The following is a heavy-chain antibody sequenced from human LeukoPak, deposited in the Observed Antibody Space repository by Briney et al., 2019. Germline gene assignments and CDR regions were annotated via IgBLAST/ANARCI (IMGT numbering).Heavy chain of an antibody. CDR2: ISSSSSYI. CDR1: RFTLRSYS. D-gene: IGHD3-3*01. Sequence: GGSLRLSRASSRFTLRSYSMNWVGQAPGRGLEWVSSISSSSSYIYYADSVKGRFTISRDNAKNSLYLQMNSLRAEDTAVYYCARDPTPPEEEYLEWLLWYFDYWGQGTLVTVSS. CDR3: ARDPTPPEEEYLEWLLWYFDY. V-gene: IGHV3-21*01. J-gene: IGHJ4*02.